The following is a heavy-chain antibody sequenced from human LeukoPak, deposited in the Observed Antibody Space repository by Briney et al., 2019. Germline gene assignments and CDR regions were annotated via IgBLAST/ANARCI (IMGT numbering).Heavy chain of an antibody. CDR2: ISSSSSYI. CDR3: ARNIAAAGKGYYFDY. V-gene: IGHV3-21*01. D-gene: IGHD6-13*01. Sequence: GGSLRLSCAASGFTFSSCSTNWVRQAPGKGLEWVSSISSSSSYIYYADSVKGRFTISRDNAKNSLYLQMNSLRAEDTAVYYCARNIAAAGKGYYFDYWGQGTLVTVSS. CDR1: GFTFSSCS. J-gene: IGHJ4*02.